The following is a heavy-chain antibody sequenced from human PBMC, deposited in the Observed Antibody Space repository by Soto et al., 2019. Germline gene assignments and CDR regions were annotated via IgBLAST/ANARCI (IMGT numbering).Heavy chain of an antibody. CDR3: ARYRREAVAGYTLDN. J-gene: IGHJ4*02. CDR2: VYNSGST. Sequence: ETLSLTCTVSGGSISSNYWTWIRQPPGKGLEWIGYVYNSGSTNYNPSLKSRVTISEDTSKSQFPLKVNSMTAADTAVYYCARYRREAVAGYTLDNWGQGILVTVSS. V-gene: IGHV4-59*01. CDR1: GGSISSNY. D-gene: IGHD6-13*01.